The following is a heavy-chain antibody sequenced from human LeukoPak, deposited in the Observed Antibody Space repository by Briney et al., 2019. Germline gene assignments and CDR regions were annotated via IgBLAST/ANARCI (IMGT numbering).Heavy chain of an antibody. V-gene: IGHV3-30-3*01. Sequence: PGRSLRLSCAASGFTFSSYAMHWVRQAPGKGLEWVAVISYDGSNKYYADSVKGRFTISRDNSKNTLYLQMNSLRAEDTAVYYCARDMYYYGSGSYYNEGTLDYWGQGTLVTVSS. J-gene: IGHJ4*02. CDR3: ARDMYYYGSGSYYNEGTLDY. CDR1: GFTFSSYA. D-gene: IGHD3-10*01. CDR2: ISYDGSNK.